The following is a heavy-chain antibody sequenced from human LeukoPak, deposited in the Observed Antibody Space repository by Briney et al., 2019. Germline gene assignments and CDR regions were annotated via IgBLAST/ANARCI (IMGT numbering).Heavy chain of an antibody. D-gene: IGHD4-17*01. J-gene: IGHJ4*02. CDR2: INQDGSEK. CDR3: ASHDYGDYASFDY. Sequence: PGGSLRLSCAASGFTFSTYWMSWVRQAPGKGLEWVANINQDGSEKYYVDSVKGRFTISRDNAKNSLYLEMNSLRAEDTAVYYCASHDYGDYASFDYWGQGTLVTVSS. CDR1: GFTFSTYW. V-gene: IGHV3-7*03.